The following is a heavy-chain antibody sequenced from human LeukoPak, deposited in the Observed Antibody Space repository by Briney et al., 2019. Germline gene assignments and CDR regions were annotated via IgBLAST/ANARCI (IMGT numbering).Heavy chain of an antibody. CDR2: ISAYNGNT. J-gene: IGHJ4*02. Sequence: ASVKVSCKASGYTFTGYYMHWVRQAPGQGLEWMGWISAYNGNTNYAQKLQGRVTMTTDTSTSTAYMELRSLRSDDTAVYYCARASALVVDISSYWGQGTLVTVSS. D-gene: IGHD2-15*01. V-gene: IGHV1-18*04. CDR3: ARASALVVDISSY. CDR1: GYTFTGYY.